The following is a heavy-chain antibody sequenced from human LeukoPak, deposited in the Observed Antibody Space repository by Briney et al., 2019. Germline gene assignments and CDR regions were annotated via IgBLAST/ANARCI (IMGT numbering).Heavy chain of an antibody. J-gene: IGHJ4*02. CDR2: ISAYNGNT. Sequence: ASVKVSCKASGYTFTSYGISWVRQAPGQGLEWMGWISAYNGNTNYAQKLQGRVTMTTDTSTSTAYMELSSLRSEDTAVYYCARGPLYDSSGYYALSFDYWGQGTLVTVSS. V-gene: IGHV1-18*01. CDR3: ARGPLYDSSGYYALSFDY. D-gene: IGHD3-22*01. CDR1: GYTFTSYG.